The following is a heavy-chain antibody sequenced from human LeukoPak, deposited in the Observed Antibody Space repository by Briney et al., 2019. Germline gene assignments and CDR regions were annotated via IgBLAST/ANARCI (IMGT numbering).Heavy chain of an antibody. CDR2: IIPIFGTA. V-gene: IGHV1-69*05. Sequence: SVKVSCKASGGTFSSYAISWVRQAPGQGLEWMGGIIPIFGTANYAQKFQGRVTITTDESTSTAYMELSSLRSEDTAVYYCARAPGGVEGRDGYNSWRGYYFDYWGQGTLVTVSS. D-gene: IGHD5-24*01. J-gene: IGHJ4*02. CDR3: ARAPGGVEGRDGYNSWRGYYFDY. CDR1: GGTFSSYA.